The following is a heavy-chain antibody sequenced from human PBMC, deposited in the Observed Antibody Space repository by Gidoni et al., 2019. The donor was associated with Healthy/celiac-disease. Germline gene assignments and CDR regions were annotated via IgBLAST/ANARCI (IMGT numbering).Heavy chain of an antibody. D-gene: IGHD3-3*01. CDR3: AKAWGVWSGYPDDVFDI. Sequence: EVQLLESGGGLVQPGGSLRLSCAASGFTFSSYAMSWVRQAPGKGLEWVSAISGSGGSTYYADSVKGRFTISRDNSKNTLYLQMNSLRAEDTAVYYCAKAWGVWSGYPDDVFDIWGQGTMVTVSS. J-gene: IGHJ3*02. V-gene: IGHV3-23*01. CDR1: GFTFSSYA. CDR2: ISGSGGST.